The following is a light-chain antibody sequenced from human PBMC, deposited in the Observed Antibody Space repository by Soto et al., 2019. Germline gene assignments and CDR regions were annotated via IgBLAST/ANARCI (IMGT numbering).Light chain of an antibody. CDR1: SSNIGAGYD. Sequence: QSVLTQPPSVSGAPGQRVPISCTGSSSNIGAGYDVHWYQQLPGTAPTLLIYGNNNRPSGVPDRFSGSKSGTSASLAITGLQAEDEADYYCQSYDSSLSAYVVFGGGTKLTVL. V-gene: IGLV1-40*01. J-gene: IGLJ2*01. CDR2: GNN. CDR3: QSYDSSLSAYVV.